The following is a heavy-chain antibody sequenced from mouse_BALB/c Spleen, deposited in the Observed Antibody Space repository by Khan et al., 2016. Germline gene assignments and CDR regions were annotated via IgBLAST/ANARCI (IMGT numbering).Heavy chain of an antibody. CDR2: IDPANGNT. Sequence: EVQLQESGAELVKPGASVKLSCTASGFNIKDTYMHWVKQRPEQGLEWIGRIDPANGNTKYDPKFQGKATITADTSSNTAYLQLSSLTSEDTAVYYCARGDYYGSPLYAMYYWGQGTSVTVSS. J-gene: IGHJ4*01. V-gene: IGHV14-3*02. D-gene: IGHD1-1*01. CDR1: GFNIKDTY. CDR3: ARGDYYGSPLYAMYY.